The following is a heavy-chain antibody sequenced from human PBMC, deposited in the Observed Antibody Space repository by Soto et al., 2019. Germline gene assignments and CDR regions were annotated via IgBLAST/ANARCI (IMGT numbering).Heavy chain of an antibody. CDR3: ARSPEYSSGWYGQYYFDY. Sequence: QLQLQASGPGLVKPSETLSLTCTVSGGSISSRNYYWGWIRQPPGKGLEWIGNIYYSGSTYYNPSLKSRIPISVDTSKKQFSLKLGSVTAADTAVYYCARSPEYSSGWYGQYYFDYWGQGTLVTVSS. CDR1: GGSISSRNYY. CDR2: IYYSGST. V-gene: IGHV4-39*01. J-gene: IGHJ4*02. D-gene: IGHD6-19*01.